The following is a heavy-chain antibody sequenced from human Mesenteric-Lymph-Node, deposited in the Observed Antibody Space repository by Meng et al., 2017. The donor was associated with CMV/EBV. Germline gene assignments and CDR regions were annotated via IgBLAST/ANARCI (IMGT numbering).Heavy chain of an antibody. CDR1: GFTFTAYW. D-gene: IGHD3-3*01. CDR2: IHSDGTGT. Sequence: GESLKISCAASGFTFTAYWIHWVRQAPGKGLVWVSRIHSDGTGTSYADSVKGRFTVSRDNAKNTMYLQMNSLRAEDTAVYYCAKVSLEWLSLYYFDYWGQGTLVTVSS. CDR3: AKVSLEWLSLYYFDY. J-gene: IGHJ4*02. V-gene: IGHV3-74*01.